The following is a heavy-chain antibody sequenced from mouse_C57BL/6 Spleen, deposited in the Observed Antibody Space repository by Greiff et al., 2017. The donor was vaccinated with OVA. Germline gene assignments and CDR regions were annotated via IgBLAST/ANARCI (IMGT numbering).Heavy chain of an antibody. CDR2: ISDGGSYT. CDR1: GFTFSSYA. D-gene: IGHD6-1*01. J-gene: IGHJ2*01. CDR3: ARDRSACDY. V-gene: IGHV5-4*01. Sequence: DVKLVESGGGLVKPGGSLKLSCAASGFTFSSYAMSWVRQTPEKRLEWVATISDGGSYTYYPDNVKGRFTISRDNAKNNLYLQMSHLKSEDTAMYYCARDRSACDYWGQGTTLTVSS.